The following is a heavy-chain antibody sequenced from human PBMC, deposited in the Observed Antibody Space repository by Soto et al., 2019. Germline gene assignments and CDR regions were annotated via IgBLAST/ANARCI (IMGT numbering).Heavy chain of an antibody. CDR3: VTGWSDY. D-gene: IGHD2-15*01. V-gene: IGHV3-74*01. CDR2: INSDAGIT. CDR1: DFTFSSSW. Sequence: GGSLRLSCAVSDFTFSSSWMHWVRQGPGKGLMWVSRINSDAGITNYADSVKGRFTTSRDNAKNMLYLQMNSLRVEDTALYYCVTGWSDYWGQGTLVTVSS. J-gene: IGHJ4*02.